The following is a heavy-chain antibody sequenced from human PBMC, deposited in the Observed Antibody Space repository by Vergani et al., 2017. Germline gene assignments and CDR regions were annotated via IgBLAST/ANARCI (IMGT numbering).Heavy chain of an antibody. Sequence: QVQLQQWGGGLLKPSETLSLTCVVNGWSFTSYHWTWIRQSPGEGLEWVGDIDHTGRPDYNPSFQSRLTMSVDKSRNQFSLTLNSVTATDTAIYFCARVNTETNGHLSYYYYMDVWGQGTAVTVS. J-gene: IGHJ6*03. CDR3: ARVNTETNGHLSYYYYMDV. D-gene: IGHD4-11*01. CDR2: IDHTGRP. V-gene: IGHV4-34*01. CDR1: GWSFTSYH.